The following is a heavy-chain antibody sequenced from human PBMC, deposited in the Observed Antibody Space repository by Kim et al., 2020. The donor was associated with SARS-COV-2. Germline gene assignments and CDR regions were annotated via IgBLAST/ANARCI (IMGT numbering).Heavy chain of an antibody. V-gene: IGHV3-33*01. Sequence: GGSLRLSCAASGFSFDRYGMHWIRQAPGKGLEWVAVIWYDGTTKYYADSVKGRFTISRDNSMNTVYLQMSSLSAEDMAVYYCARDGSGGGWRYFDHWGRGTLVTVSP. CDR3: ARDGSGGGWRYFDH. D-gene: IGHD2-15*01. J-gene: IGHJ2*01. CDR2: IWYDGTTK. CDR1: GFSFDRYG.